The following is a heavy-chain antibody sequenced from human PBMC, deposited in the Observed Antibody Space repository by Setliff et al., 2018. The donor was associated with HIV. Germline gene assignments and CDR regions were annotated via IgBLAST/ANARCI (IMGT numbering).Heavy chain of an antibody. V-gene: IGHV5-51*01. CDR2: IYPGDSDT. D-gene: IGHD3-10*01. CDR1: GYSFTSYW. CDR3: ARSDRVLWFGELSKYLYFQH. J-gene: IGHJ1*01. Sequence: GESLKISCKGSGYSFTSYWIDWVRQMPGKGLEWMGIIYPGDSDTRYSPSFQGQVTISADKSISTAYLQWSSLKASDTAMYYCARSDRVLWFGELSKYLYFQHWGQGTLVTVSS.